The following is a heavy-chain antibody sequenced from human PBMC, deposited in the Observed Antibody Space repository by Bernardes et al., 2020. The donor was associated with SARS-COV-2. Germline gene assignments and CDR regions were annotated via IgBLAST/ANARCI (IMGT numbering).Heavy chain of an antibody. CDR3: ARLRADSLGGGFDS. J-gene: IGHJ4*02. V-gene: IGHV4-59*08. D-gene: IGHD1-26*01. Sequence: SETLTLTCTVSGGSMSSYYWSWIRQPPGQELEWIAYIYYSGSTDYNPSLKSRVTISIDTSKNQFSLKLSSVTAADTAMYYCARLRADSLGGGFDSWGQGTLVTVSS. CDR2: IYYSGST. CDR1: GGSMSSYY.